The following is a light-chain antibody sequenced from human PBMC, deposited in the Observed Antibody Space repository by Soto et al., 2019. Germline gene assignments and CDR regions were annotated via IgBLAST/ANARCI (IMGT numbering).Light chain of an antibody. J-gene: IGKJ2*01. CDR3: QQYGTSPGMYT. V-gene: IGKV3-20*01. CDR2: GVS. CDR1: QSVSSSY. Sequence: EIVLTQSPGTLSLSPGERATLSCRASQSVSSSYLAWYQQKPGQAPRLLIFGVSSRATGIPDRFSGSGSGTDFTLTISRLEPEDVAVYYCQQYGTSPGMYTFGQGTKLEIK.